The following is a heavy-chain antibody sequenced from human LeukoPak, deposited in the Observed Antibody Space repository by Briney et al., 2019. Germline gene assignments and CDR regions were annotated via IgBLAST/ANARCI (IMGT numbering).Heavy chain of an antibody. D-gene: IGHD1-26*01. J-gene: IGHJ5*02. CDR3: ARSLKIVGATGLWFDP. V-gene: IGHV1-2*02. CDR1: VYTFTGYY. CDR2: INPNSGGT. Sequence: ASVKVSCKASVYTFTGYYMHWVRQAPGQGLEWMGLINPNSGGTNYAQKFQGRVTMTRDTSISTAYMELSRMRSDDTAVYYCARSLKIVGATGLWFDPWGQGTLVTVSS.